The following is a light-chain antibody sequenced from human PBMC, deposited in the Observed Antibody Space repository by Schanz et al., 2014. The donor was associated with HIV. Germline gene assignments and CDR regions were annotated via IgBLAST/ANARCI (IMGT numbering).Light chain of an antibody. Sequence: EAVLTQSPATLSVYPGERVTLSCRTTQIISTSLAWYQQRPGQPPRLLVYGASSRAAGIPDRFSGSGSGTDFTLTINRLEPEDFATYYCLQDYNYPYTFGQGTKLEIK. V-gene: IGKV3-20*01. CDR2: GAS. CDR1: QIISTS. J-gene: IGKJ2*01. CDR3: LQDYNYPYT.